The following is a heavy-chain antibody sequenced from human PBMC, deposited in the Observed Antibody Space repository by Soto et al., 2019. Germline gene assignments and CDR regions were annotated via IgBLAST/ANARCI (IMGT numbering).Heavy chain of an antibody. CDR1: GYTFTSYY. Sequence: GASVKVSCKASGYTFTSYYMHWVRQAPGQGLEWMGIINPSGGSTSYAQKFQGRVTMTRDTSTSTVYMELSSLRSEDTAVYYCARDKTPSYYYDSSGPPPDGYFDYWGQGTLVTVS. CDR2: INPSGGST. J-gene: IGHJ4*02. V-gene: IGHV1-46*01. D-gene: IGHD3-22*01. CDR3: ARDKTPSYYYDSSGPPPDGYFDY.